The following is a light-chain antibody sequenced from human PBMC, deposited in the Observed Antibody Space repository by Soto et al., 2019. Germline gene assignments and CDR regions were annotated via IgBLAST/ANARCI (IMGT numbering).Light chain of an antibody. J-gene: IGKJ4*01. Sequence: DIQMTQSPSSLSASVGDRVTITCQASQDISNYLNWYQQKPGKAPKLLIYDASNLETGVPSRFSGSGSGTDFTFTISSLQPEDIATYYCQQLDNVPLTFGGGAKVEIK. CDR2: DAS. CDR1: QDISNY. V-gene: IGKV1-33*01. CDR3: QQLDNVPLT.